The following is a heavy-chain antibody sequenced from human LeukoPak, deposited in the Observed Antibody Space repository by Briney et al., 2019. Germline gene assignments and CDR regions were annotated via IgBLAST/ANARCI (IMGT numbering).Heavy chain of an antibody. CDR1: GVSISSSSYY. V-gene: IGHV4-39*01. CDR2: IYSSGST. CDR3: ARVRITIFGVVTRPFDY. D-gene: IGHD3-3*01. Sequence: SETLSLTCNVSGVSISSSSYYWGWIRQPPGKGLEWIGSIYSSGSTYYNSSLKSRVTISIDTSKNQVSLKMSSVTAADTAVYYCARVRITIFGVVTRPFDYWGQGTLVTVSS. J-gene: IGHJ4*02.